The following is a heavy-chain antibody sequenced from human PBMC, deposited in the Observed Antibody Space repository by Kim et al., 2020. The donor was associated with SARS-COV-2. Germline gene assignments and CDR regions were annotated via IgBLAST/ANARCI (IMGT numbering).Heavy chain of an antibody. V-gene: IGHV4-59*13. CDR1: GGSISSYY. D-gene: IGHD3-10*01. J-gene: IGHJ4*02. CDR2: LYYSGGA. Sequence: SETLSLTCTVSGGSISSYYWSWIRQSPGKGLEWIGYLYYSGGANYNPSLKSRVTISIDTSKNQLSLKLSSVTAADTAVYYCVRVSPGPGAYYFDYWGQGTLVTVSS. CDR3: VRVSPGPGAYYFDY.